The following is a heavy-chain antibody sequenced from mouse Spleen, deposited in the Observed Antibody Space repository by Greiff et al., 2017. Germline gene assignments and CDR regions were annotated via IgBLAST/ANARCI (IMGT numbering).Heavy chain of an antibody. D-gene: IGHD1-1*01. J-gene: IGHJ3*01. CDR2: IDPANGNT. V-gene: IGHV14-3*01. CDR3: ASTDGSSFEFAY. CDR1: GFNIKNTY. Sequence: EVKLMESVAELVRPGASVKLSCTASGFNIKNTYMHWVKQRPEQGLEWIGRIDPANGNTKYAPKFQGKATITADTSSNTAYLQLSSLTSEDTAIYYCASTDGSSFEFAYWGQGTLVTVSA.